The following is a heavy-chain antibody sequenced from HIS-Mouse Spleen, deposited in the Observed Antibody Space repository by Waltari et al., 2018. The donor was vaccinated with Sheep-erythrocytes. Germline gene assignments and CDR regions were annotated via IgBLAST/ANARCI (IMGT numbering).Heavy chain of an antibody. D-gene: IGHD3-3*01. CDR1: GGSISSSSYY. CDR2: IYYSGST. CDR3: ARDEGTYYDFWSGYPPSYYFDY. J-gene: IGHJ4*02. V-gene: IGHV4-39*07. Sequence: QLQLQESGPGLVKPSETLSLTCTVSGGSISSSSYYSGWIRPPPGKGLEWIGSIYYSGSTYYNPSLKSRVTISVDTSKNQFSLKLSSVTAADTAVYYCARDEGTYYDFWSGYPPSYYFDYWGQGTLVTVSS.